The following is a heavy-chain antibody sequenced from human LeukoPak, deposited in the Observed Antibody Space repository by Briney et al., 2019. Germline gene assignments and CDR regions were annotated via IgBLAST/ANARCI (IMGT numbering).Heavy chain of an antibody. CDR1: GYSFTTYW. V-gene: IGHV5-51*01. D-gene: IGHD5-24*01. CDR2: IYPDDSDT. CDR3: ARLKGDGYNSPFDY. J-gene: IGHJ4*02. Sequence: HGESLKISCKASGYSFTTYWIGWVRQMPGKGLEWMGIIYPDDSDTRYSPSFQGQVTISADKSISTAYLQWSSLRASDTAMYYCARLKGDGYNSPFDYWGQGTLVTVSS.